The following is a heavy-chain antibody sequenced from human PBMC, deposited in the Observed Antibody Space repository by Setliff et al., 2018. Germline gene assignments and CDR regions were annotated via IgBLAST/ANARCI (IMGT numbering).Heavy chain of an antibody. Sequence: WGSLRLSCAASGFTFSSYRMHWVRQAPGKGLEWVAVIWDDGGNKYHADSVKGRFTISRDNSKNTLYLQMNSLRPEETAVYYCARTCSGSGCYAGLESWGQGTPVTVSS. CDR3: ARTCSGSGCYAGLES. CDR2: IWDDGGNK. D-gene: IGHD2-15*01. CDR1: GFTFSSYR. J-gene: IGHJ4*02. V-gene: IGHV3-33*08.